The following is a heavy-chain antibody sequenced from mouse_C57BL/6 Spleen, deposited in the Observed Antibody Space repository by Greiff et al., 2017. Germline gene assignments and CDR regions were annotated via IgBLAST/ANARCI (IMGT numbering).Heavy chain of an antibody. Sequence: VQLQQSGAELVRPGTSVKVFCKASGYAFTNYLIEWVKQRPGQGLEWIGVINPGSGGTNYTEQFKGKATLTAAKSSSTAYMQLSSLTSEDSAVYFCARSAFYYYGRSYVHWYFDVWGTGTTVSVSS. D-gene: IGHD1-1*01. V-gene: IGHV1-54*01. CDR2: INPGSGGT. J-gene: IGHJ1*03. CDR3: ARSAFYYYGRSYVHWYFDV. CDR1: GYAFTNYL.